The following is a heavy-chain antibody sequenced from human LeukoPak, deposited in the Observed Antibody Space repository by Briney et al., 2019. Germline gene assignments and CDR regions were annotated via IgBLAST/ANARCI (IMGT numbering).Heavy chain of an antibody. Sequence: GGSLRLSCAASGFTFSSYWMHGVRKAPGKGLVWGSRINSDGSSTSYADSVKGRFTISRDNAKNTLYLQMNSLRDEDTAVYYCAREDFGYSSGWYGDFDYWAQGTLVTVSS. J-gene: IGHJ4*02. V-gene: IGHV3-74*01. CDR1: GFTFSSYW. CDR3: AREDFGYSSGWYGDFDY. CDR2: INSDGSST. D-gene: IGHD6-19*01.